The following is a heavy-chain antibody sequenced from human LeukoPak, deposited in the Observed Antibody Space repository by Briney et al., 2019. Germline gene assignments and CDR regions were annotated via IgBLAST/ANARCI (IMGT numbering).Heavy chain of an antibody. CDR2: IYYSGST. CDR3: ARARSVVVPAAKLFDP. CDR1: GGSLSSYY. D-gene: IGHD2-2*01. J-gene: IGHJ5*02. Sequence: PSETLSLTCTVSGGSLSSYYWSWLRQPPGKGLEGIGYIYYSGSTSYNPSLKSRVTISVDTSKNQFSLKLSSVTAADTAVYYCARARSVVVPAAKLFDPWGQGTLVTVSS. V-gene: IGHV4-59*01.